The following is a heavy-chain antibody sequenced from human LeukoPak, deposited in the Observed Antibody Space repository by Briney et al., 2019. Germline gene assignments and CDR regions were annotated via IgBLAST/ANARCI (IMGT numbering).Heavy chain of an antibody. D-gene: IGHD3-22*01. V-gene: IGHV3-9*01. CDR3: AKASSGYYSAILG. CDR1: GFTFSSYG. J-gene: IGHJ4*02. Sequence: PGGSLRLSCAASGFTFSSYGMHWVRQAPGKGLEWVSGINWNSNNIDYADSVKGRFTISRDNGKNSLYLQMNSLRAEDTALYYCAKASSGYYSAILGWGQGTLVTVSS. CDR2: INWNSNNI.